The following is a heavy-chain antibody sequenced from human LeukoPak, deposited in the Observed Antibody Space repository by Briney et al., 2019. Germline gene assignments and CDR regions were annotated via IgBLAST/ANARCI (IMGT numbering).Heavy chain of an antibody. Sequence: PSETLSLTCTVSGGSISSYYWSWIRQPPGKGLEWIGYIYYSGSTNYNPSLKSRVTISVDTSKNQFSLKLSSVTAADTAVYYCARDLRYCSGGSCYSQGYYYYYMDVWGKGTTGTVSS. CDR2: IYYSGST. D-gene: IGHD2-15*01. J-gene: IGHJ6*03. CDR3: ARDLRYCSGGSCYSQGYYYYYMDV. V-gene: IGHV4-59*01. CDR1: GGSISSYY.